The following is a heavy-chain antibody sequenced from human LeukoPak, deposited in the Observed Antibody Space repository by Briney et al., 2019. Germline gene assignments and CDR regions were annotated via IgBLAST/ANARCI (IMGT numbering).Heavy chain of an antibody. CDR3: ARERFSSSWFDY. CDR2: IYTSGST. CDR1: GGSISSGSYY. D-gene: IGHD6-13*01. Sequence: SETLSLTCTVSGGSISSGSYYWSWIRQPAGKGLEWIGRIYTSGSTNYNPSLKSRVTISVDTSKNQFSLKLSSVTAADTAVYYCARERFSSSWFDYWGQGTLVTVSP. V-gene: IGHV4-61*02. J-gene: IGHJ4*02.